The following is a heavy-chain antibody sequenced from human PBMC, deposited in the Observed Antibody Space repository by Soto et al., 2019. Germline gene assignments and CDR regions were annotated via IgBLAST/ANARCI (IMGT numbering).Heavy chain of an antibody. J-gene: IGHJ4*02. CDR1: GFTFTNAW. CDR2: IKSKTDGGTT. V-gene: IGHV3-15*07. CDR3: TTEYPYYDFWSGYYPAANGADDY. Sequence: GGSLRLSCAASGFTFTNAWMNWVRQAPGKGLEWVGRIKSKTDGGTTDYAAPVKGRFTISRDDSKNTLYLQMNSLKTEDTAVYYCTTEYPYYDFWSGYYPAANGADDYWGQGTLVTVSS. D-gene: IGHD3-3*01.